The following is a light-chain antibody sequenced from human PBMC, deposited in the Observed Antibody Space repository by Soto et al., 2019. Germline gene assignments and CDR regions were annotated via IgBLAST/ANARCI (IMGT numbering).Light chain of an antibody. Sequence: SYELTQPPSVSVAPGKTASITCVGHNIGSKTVHWYQQKPGQAPTLVIFYDRDRPSGIPERISGSNSGNTATLTITRVEAGDEADYCCQLWDSGSAHRVFGGGTKLTVL. CDR2: YDR. CDR3: QLWDSGSAHRV. J-gene: IGLJ3*02. V-gene: IGLV3-21*01. CDR1: NIGSKT.